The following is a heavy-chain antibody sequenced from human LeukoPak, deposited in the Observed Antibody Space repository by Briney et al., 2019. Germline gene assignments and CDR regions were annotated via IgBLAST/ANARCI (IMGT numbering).Heavy chain of an antibody. D-gene: IGHD4-17*01. V-gene: IGHV3-30*02. Sequence: GGSLRLSCAASGFTFGSYGMHWVRQAPGKGLDWVAFVRYDGNNPYYSASVKGRFTISRDNSKNTALLQMNNLRLEDAAVYYCARGSRYGDYPYYCDFWGQGTLVTVSS. CDR1: GFTFGSYG. J-gene: IGHJ4*02. CDR2: VRYDGNNP. CDR3: ARGSRYGDYPYYCDF.